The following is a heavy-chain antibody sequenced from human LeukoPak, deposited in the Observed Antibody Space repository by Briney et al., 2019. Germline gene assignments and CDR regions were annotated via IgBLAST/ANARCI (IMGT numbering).Heavy chain of an antibody. CDR1: GGSISSYY. CDR3: ARDEMNGFLDY. CDR2: IYYSGST. J-gene: IGHJ4*02. D-gene: IGHD3-3*01. Sequence: SGTLSLTCTVSGGSISSYYWSWIRQPPGKGLEWTGYIYYSGSTNYNPSLKSRVTISVDTSKNQFSLKLSSVTAADTAVYYCARDEMNGFLDYWGQGTLVTVSS. V-gene: IGHV4-59*01.